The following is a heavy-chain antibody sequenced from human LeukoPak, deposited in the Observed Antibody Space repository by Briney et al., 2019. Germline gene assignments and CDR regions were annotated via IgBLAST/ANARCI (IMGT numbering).Heavy chain of an antibody. Sequence: PSETLSLTCTVSGGSISSYYWSWIRQPAGKGLEWIGRIYTSGSTNYNPSLKSRVTISVDTSKNQFSLKLSSVTAADTAVYYCARDSSIAAAEGAFDYWGQGTLVTVSS. CDR1: GGSISSYY. CDR2: IYTSGST. V-gene: IGHV4-4*07. D-gene: IGHD6-13*01. J-gene: IGHJ4*02. CDR3: ARDSSIAAAEGAFDY.